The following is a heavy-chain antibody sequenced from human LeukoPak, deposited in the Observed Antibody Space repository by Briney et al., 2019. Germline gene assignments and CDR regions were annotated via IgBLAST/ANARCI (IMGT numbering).Heavy chain of an antibody. D-gene: IGHD3-3*01. CDR1: GFTFSDYY. CDR2: ISSSGSTI. Sequence: GGSLRLSCGASGFTFSDYYMSWIRQAPWKGLEWVSYISSSGSTIYYADSVKGRFTISRDNAKNSLYLQMNSLRAEDTAVYYCARVGDYDFWSGYCGLLEYWGQGTLVTVSS. CDR3: ARVGDYDFWSGYCGLLEY. V-gene: IGHV3-11*04. J-gene: IGHJ4*02.